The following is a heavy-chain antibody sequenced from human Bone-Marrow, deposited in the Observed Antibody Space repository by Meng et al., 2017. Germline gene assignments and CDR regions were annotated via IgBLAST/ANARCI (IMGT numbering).Heavy chain of an antibody. CDR2: ISYDGSNK. CDR1: GFTFSSYA. Sequence: GESLKISCAASGFTFSSYAMHWVRQAPGKGLEWVAVISYDGSNKYYADSVKGRFTVYRDSSKNTLYLQMNSLRAEDTAVYFCARDGSLSFGELDYFDYWGQGTPVTVSS. V-gene: IGHV3-30*01. D-gene: IGHD3-10*01. CDR3: ARDGSLSFGELDYFDY. J-gene: IGHJ4*02.